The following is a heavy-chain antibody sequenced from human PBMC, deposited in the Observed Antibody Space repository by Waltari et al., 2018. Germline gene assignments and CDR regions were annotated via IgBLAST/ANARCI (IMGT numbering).Heavy chain of an antibody. CDR3: ARGPPYYGSGGYYFDY. Sequence: QVQLQESGPGLVKPSETLSLTCAVSGYSISSGYYWGWIRQPPGKGLEWIGSIYHSGSTHYNPSLKSRVTISVDTSKNQCSLKLSSVTAADTAVYYCARGPPYYGSGGYYFDYWGQGTLVTVSS. V-gene: IGHV4-38-2*01. CDR1: GYSISSGYY. D-gene: IGHD3-10*01. CDR2: IYHSGST. J-gene: IGHJ4*02.